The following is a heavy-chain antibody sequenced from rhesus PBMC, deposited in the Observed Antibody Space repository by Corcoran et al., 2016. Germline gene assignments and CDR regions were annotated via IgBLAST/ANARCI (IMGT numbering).Heavy chain of an antibody. CDR1: GGSFSSYW. Sequence: QVQLQESGPGLVKPSETLSLTCAVSGGSFSSYWWGWIRQPPGQGLEWSGSIYGRSERTEYTPSPKSRATISRDTSKNQFSLKLRSVTAADTAVYYCARRGHDYGNYRFDVWGPGVLVTVSS. J-gene: IGHJ5-1*01. CDR3: ARRGHDYGNYRFDV. D-gene: IGHD4-35*01. V-gene: IGHV4-160*01. CDR2: IYGRSERT.